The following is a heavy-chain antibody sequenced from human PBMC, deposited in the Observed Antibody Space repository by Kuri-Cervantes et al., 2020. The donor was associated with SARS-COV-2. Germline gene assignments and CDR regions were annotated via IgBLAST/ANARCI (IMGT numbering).Heavy chain of an antibody. CDR3: ARGGRGITGTTYYYGMDV. Sequence: GSLRLSCAASGFTFSDYYMSWIRQAPGKGLEWIGYIYYSGSTNYNPSLKSRVTISVDTSKNQFSLKLSSVTAADTAVYYCARGGRGITGTTYYYGMDVWGQGTTVTVSS. J-gene: IGHJ6*02. CDR2: IYYSGST. V-gene: IGHV4-59*12. CDR1: GFTFSDYY. D-gene: IGHD1-7*01.